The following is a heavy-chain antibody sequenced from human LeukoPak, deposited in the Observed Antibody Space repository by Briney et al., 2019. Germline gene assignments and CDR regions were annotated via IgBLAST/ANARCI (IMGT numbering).Heavy chain of an antibody. CDR1: GGSFRNSG. D-gene: IGHD3-3*01. CDR2: IIPILGIG. J-gene: IGHJ4*02. Sequence: EASVKVSCKTSGGSFRNSGFTWVRQAPGQGLEWMGRIIPILGIGTYAQNLQGRVTITADKSTSTVYMELSSLRSEDTAVHYCAREEEWRNYIDDWGQGTLVTVPS. V-gene: IGHV1-69*04. CDR3: AREEEWRNYIDD.